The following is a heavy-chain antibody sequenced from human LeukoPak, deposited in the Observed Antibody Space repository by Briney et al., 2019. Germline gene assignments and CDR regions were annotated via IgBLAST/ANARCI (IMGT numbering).Heavy chain of an antibody. D-gene: IGHD1-1*01. Sequence: SETLSLTCTVSGGSVSSGSYYWGWIRQPPGKGLEWIGNIYYSGSTYYNPSLKNRITISVDTSTNQFSLKLSSVTASDTAMYYCARDVHIYGNAFGVWGQGTMVTVSS. CDR2: IYYSGST. V-gene: IGHV4-39*07. CDR1: GGSVSSGSYY. J-gene: IGHJ3*01. CDR3: ARDVHIYGNAFGV.